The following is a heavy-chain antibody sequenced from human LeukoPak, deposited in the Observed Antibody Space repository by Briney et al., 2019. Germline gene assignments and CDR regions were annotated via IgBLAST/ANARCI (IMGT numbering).Heavy chain of an antibody. CDR2: INHSGST. V-gene: IGHV4-34*01. D-gene: IGHD5-18*01. CDR1: GGSFSGYY. J-gene: IGHJ5*02. CDR3: ARSRRYGYGFYHGWFDP. Sequence: SETLSLTCAVYGGSFSGYYWSWIRQPPGKGLEWIGEINHSGSTNYNPSLKSRVTIPVDTSKNQFSLKLSSVTAADTAVYYCARSRRYGYGFYHGWFDPWGQGTLVTVSS.